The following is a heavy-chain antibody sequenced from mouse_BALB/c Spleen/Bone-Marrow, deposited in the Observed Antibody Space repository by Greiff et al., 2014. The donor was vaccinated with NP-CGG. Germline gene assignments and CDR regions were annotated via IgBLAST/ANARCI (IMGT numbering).Heavy chain of an antibody. CDR1: GYTFTSYW. CDR2: INPSNGRT. Sequence: QQSGAELVKPGASVKLSCKASGYTFTSYWMHWVKQRPGQGLEWIGEINPSNGRTNYNEKFKSKATLTVDKSSSTAYMQLSSLTSEDSAVYYCARSGYDGFAYWGQGTLVTVSA. V-gene: IGHV1S81*02. CDR3: ARSGYDGFAY. D-gene: IGHD2-2*01. J-gene: IGHJ3*01.